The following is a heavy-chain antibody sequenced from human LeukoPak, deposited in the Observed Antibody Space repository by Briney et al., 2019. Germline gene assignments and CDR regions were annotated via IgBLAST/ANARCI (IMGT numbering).Heavy chain of an antibody. J-gene: IGHJ4*02. CDR3: ARQYSYEDFFDY. Sequence: GESLKISFKGSGFRFTSYWISWVRQIPGKGLEWMGRIDPSDSYTNYSPSFQGHVTISADKSISTAYLQWSSLKASDTAMYYCARQYSYEDFFDYWGQGTLVTVSS. CDR1: GFRFTSYW. D-gene: IGHD5-18*01. V-gene: IGHV5-10-1*01. CDR2: IDPSDSYT.